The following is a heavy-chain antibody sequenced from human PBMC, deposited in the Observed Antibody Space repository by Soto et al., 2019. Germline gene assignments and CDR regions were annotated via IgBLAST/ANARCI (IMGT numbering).Heavy chain of an antibody. CDR1: GFTFSSYS. V-gene: IGHV3-21*01. CDR3: GRDQGRYSSGGD. Sequence: EVQLVESGGGLVKPGGSLRLSCAASGFTFSSYSMNWVRQAPGKGLEWVSSISSSSSYIYYADSVKGRFTISSDNAKNSLYMQMSSLGAEDTAGYYGGRDQGRYSSGGDWGQGTLVTVSS. CDR2: ISSSSSYI. D-gene: IGHD5-18*01. J-gene: IGHJ4*02.